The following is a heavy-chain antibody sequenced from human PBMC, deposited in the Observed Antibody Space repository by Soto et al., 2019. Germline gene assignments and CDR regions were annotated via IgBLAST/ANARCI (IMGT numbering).Heavy chain of an antibody. CDR3: ARDEYISAY. V-gene: IGHV3-11*01. J-gene: IGHJ4*02. Sequence: QVQLVESGGGLVQPGGSLRLSCAASGFTFSDFYMSWIRQAPGTGLEWIAYIGSGGSPIYYADSVRGRFTISWDNSKNSLYLQMNALRADVTAMYFCARDEYISAYWGQGTLVTVSS. CDR2: IGSGGSPI. D-gene: IGHD6-19*01. CDR1: GFTFSDFY.